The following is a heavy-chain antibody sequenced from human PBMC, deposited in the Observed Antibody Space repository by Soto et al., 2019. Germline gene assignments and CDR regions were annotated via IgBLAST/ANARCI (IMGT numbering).Heavy chain of an antibody. V-gene: IGHV4-30-4*08. D-gene: IGHD2-2*01. CDR3: AKYQPPEFDP. J-gene: IGHJ5*02. Sequence: SETLSLTCSVSGASIGSGDDYWTWIRQSPGKGLEWIGYISDSGSTFYNPSLRSRLTIALDTSKNHFSLKLNSVTAADTAVYYCAKYQPPEFDPWGQGTQVTVSS. CDR2: ISDSGST. CDR1: GASIGSGDDY.